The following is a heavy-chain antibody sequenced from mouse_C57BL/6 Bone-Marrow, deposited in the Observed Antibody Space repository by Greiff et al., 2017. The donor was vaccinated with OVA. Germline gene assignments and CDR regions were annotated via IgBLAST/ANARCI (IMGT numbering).Heavy chain of an antibody. CDR1: GFSLTSYG. D-gene: IGHD2-4*01. CDR2: IWSGGST. CDR3: APHYDSWFAY. Sequence: VKLMESGPGLVQPSQSLSITCTVSGFSLTSYGVHWVRQSPGKGLEWLGVIWSGGSTDYNAAFISRLSISKDNSKSQVFFKMNSLQADDTAIYYCAPHYDSWFAYWGQGTLVTVSA. V-gene: IGHV2-2*01. J-gene: IGHJ3*01.